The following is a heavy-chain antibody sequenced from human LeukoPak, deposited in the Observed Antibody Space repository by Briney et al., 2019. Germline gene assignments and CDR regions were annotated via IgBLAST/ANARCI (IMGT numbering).Heavy chain of an antibody. CDR1: GGSISSYY. J-gene: IGHJ4*02. Sequence: SETLSLTCTVSGGSISSYYWSWIRQPPGKGLEWIGYIYSSGSTNYNPSLKSRVTISVDTSKNQFSLKLSSVTAADTAVYYCARGHSPSDYWGQGTLVTVSS. V-gene: IGHV4-59*01. CDR2: IYSSGST. CDR3: ARGHSPSDY.